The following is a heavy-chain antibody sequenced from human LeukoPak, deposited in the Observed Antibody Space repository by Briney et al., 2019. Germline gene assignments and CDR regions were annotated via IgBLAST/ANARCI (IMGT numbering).Heavy chain of an antibody. CDR3: ARQPAYYDILTGYPSYGMDV. CDR1: GNSFTSYC. J-gene: IGHJ6*04. D-gene: IGHD3-9*01. Sequence: HGESLKISCKGSGNSFTSYCIGWVRQMSGKGLEWMGIIYPSDSDTRYSPSFQGQVTISADKSISTAYLQWSSLKASDTAMYYCARQPAYYDILTGYPSYGMDVWGKGTTVTVSS. V-gene: IGHV5-51*01. CDR2: IYPSDSDT.